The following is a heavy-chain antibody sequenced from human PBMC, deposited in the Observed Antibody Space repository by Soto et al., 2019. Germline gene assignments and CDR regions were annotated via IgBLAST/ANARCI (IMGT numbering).Heavy chain of an antibody. CDR3: AGLYPYESSGYHLDY. D-gene: IGHD3-22*01. CDR2: IYHSGST. CDR1: SGSISSSNW. Sequence: SETLSLTCAVSSGSISSSNWWSWVRQPPGKGLEWIREIYHSGSTNYNPSLKSRVTISVDKSKNQFSLKLSSVTAADTAVFYCAGLYPYESSGYHLDYWGQGTLVTVSS. V-gene: IGHV4-4*02. J-gene: IGHJ4*02.